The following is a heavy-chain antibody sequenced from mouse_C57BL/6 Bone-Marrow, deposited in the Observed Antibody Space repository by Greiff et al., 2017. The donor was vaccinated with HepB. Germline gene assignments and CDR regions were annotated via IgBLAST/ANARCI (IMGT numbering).Heavy chain of an antibody. CDR3: AGRGLVAPYFDY. CDR2: IYPGDGET. V-gene: IGHV1-82*01. D-gene: IGHD1-1*01. Sequence: VQLQQSGPELVKPGASVKISCKASGYAFSSSWMNWVKQRPGKGLEWIGRIYPGDGETNYNGKFKGKATLTADKSSSTAYMPLSSLTSEDSAVYFCAGRGLVAPYFDYWGQGTTLTVSS. J-gene: IGHJ2*01. CDR1: GYAFSSSW.